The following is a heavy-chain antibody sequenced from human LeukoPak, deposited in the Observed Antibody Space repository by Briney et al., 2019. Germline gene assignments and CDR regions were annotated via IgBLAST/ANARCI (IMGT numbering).Heavy chain of an antibody. V-gene: IGHV3-21*04. CDR3: AKAGYYYGSGSSYYFDY. CDR1: GFTFSSYS. D-gene: IGHD3-10*01. Sequence: GGSLRLSCAASGFTFSSYSMNWVRQAPGKGLEWVSSISGTSTSIYYADSVKGRFTISRDNAKNSLYLQMNSLRAEDTALYYCAKAGYYYGSGSSYYFDYWGQGTLVTVSS. CDR2: ISGTSTSI. J-gene: IGHJ4*02.